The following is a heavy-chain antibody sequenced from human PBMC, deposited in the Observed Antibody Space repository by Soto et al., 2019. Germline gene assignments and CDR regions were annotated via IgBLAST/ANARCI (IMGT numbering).Heavy chain of an antibody. V-gene: IGHV3-23*01. CDR3: AKGGGNYLDY. CDR2: IISSGIDT. D-gene: IGHD3-10*01. CDR1: GFTFSNYG. Sequence: QRLSCAASGFTFSNYGMTWARQVSGKGLEWDSTIISSGIDTYLADSVKGRFAISRDNAKNTLYLQMNSLRTDDTAVYYCAKGGGNYLDYWGQGTVVTVSS. J-gene: IGHJ4*02.